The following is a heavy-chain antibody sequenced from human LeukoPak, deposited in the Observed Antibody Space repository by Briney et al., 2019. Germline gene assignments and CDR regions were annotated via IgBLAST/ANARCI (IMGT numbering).Heavy chain of an antibody. CDR1: GYTLTELS. CDR3: ARGRYDFWSGYYTGYYGMDV. V-gene: IGHV1-24*01. Sequence: GASVKVSCKVSGYTLTELSMHWVRQAPGKGLEWMGGFDPEDGETIYAQKFQGRVTMTRNTSISTAYMELSSLRSEDTAVYYCARGRYDFWSGYYTGYYGMDVWGQGTTVTVSS. D-gene: IGHD3-3*01. J-gene: IGHJ6*02. CDR2: FDPEDGET.